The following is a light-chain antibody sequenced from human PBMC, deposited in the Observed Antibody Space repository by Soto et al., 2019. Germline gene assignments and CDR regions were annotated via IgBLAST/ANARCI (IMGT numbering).Light chain of an antibody. CDR3: VLYMGSGTVV. CDR1: SGSVSTSYY. J-gene: IGLJ2*01. V-gene: IGLV8-61*01. CDR2: STN. Sequence: QTVVTQEPSFSVSPGGTVTLTCGLSSGSVSTSYYPGWFQQTPGQAPRTLIYSTNTRSSGVPDRFSGSILGNKAALTITGAQADYEADYYCVLYMGSGTVVFGGGTKLTVL.